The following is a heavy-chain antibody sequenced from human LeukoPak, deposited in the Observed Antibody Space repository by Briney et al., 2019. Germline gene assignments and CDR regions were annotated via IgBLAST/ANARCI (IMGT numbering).Heavy chain of an antibody. CDR2: IYYSGNT. CDR1: GGSISSYY. V-gene: IGHV4-59*08. Sequence: PSETLSLTCTVSGGSISSYYWSWIRQPPGKGLEWIGYIYYSGNTNYNPSLKSRVTISVDTSKNQFSLKLSSVTAADTAVYYCARLLGSHINYFDPWGQGTLVTVSS. CDR3: ARLLGSHINYFDP. J-gene: IGHJ5*02. D-gene: IGHD2-21*01.